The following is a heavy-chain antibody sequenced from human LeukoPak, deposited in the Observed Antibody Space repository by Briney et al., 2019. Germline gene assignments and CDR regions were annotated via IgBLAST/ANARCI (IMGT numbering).Heavy chain of an antibody. V-gene: IGHV4-59*01. CDR3: AGSSSIAARYFDY. J-gene: IGHJ4*02. D-gene: IGHD6-6*01. Sequence: PSETLPLTCTVSGGSISSYYWSWIRQPPGKGLEWIGYIYYSGSTNYNPSLKSRVTISVDTSKNQFSLKLSSVTAADTAVYYCAGSSSIAARYFDYWGQATLVTVSS. CDR1: GGSISSYY. CDR2: IYYSGST.